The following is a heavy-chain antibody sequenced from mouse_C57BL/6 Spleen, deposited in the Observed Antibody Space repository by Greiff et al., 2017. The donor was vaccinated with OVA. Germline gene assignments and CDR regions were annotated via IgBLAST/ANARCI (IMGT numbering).Heavy chain of an antibody. J-gene: IGHJ2*01. V-gene: IGHV3-6*01. D-gene: IGHD2-4*01. CDR3: ARDTIYYDYDY. CDR1: GYSITSGYY. Sequence: DVQLQESGPGLVKPSQSLSLTCSVTGYSITSGYYWNWIRQFPGNKLEWMGYISYDGSNNYNPSLKNRISITRDTSKNQFFLKLNSVTTEDTATYYCARDTIYYDYDYWGQGTTLTVAS. CDR2: ISYDGSN.